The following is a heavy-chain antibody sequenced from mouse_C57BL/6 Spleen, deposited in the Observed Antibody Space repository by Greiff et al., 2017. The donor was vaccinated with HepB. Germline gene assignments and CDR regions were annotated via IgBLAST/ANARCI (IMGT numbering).Heavy chain of an antibody. J-gene: IGHJ4*01. V-gene: IGHV14-4*01. D-gene: IGHD2-4*01. CDR3: TTAMIRGYYYYAMDY. CDR2: IDPENGDT. CDR1: GFNIKDDY. Sequence: VQLQQSGAELVRPGASVKLSCTASGFNIKDDYMHWVKQRPEQGLEWIGWIDPENGDTEYASKFQGKATITADTSSNTAYLQFSSLTSEDTAVYYCTTAMIRGYYYYAMDYWGQGTSVTVSS.